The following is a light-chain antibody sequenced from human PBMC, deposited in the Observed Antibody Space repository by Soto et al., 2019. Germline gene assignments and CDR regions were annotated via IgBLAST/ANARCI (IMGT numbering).Light chain of an antibody. V-gene: IGKV2-30*02. J-gene: IGKJ1*01. CDR3: MQGTHWPWT. CDR1: ESLIHSDGSTY. Sequence: DVVMTQSPLSLPVTLGQPASISCRSSESLIHSDGSTYLSWFQQRPGQSPRRLIYEVSDRDSGVPDRVSGSGSGPDFTLKISRVEAEDVGVYYCMQGTHWPWTFGQGTEVEIK. CDR2: EVS.